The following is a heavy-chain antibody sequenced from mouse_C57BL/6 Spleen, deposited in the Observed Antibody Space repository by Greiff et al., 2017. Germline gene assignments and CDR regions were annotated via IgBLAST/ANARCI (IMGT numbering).Heavy chain of an antibody. D-gene: IGHD2-4*01. Sequence: QVQLQQPGAELVKPGASVKLSCKASGYTFTSYWMQWVKQRPGQGLEWIGEIDPSDSYTNYNQKFKGKATLTVDTSSSTAYMQLSSLTSEDSAVYYCARGSYDYGKDYWGQGTTLTVSS. CDR1: GYTFTSYW. V-gene: IGHV1-50*01. J-gene: IGHJ2*01. CDR2: IDPSDSYT. CDR3: ARGSYDYGKDY.